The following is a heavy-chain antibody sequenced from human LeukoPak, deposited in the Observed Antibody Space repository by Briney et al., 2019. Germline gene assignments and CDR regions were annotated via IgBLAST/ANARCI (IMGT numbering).Heavy chain of an antibody. J-gene: IGHJ4*02. CDR3: ARVLAVALDY. Sequence: PGGSLRVSCAASEFPFSSYSMSWVRQAPGKGLEWVSAISGSGGSTYYADSVKGRFTISRDNSKNTLYLQMNSLRAEDTAVYYCARVLAVALDYWGQGTLVTVSS. D-gene: IGHD6-19*01. CDR2: ISGSGGST. V-gene: IGHV3-23*01. CDR1: EFPFSSYS.